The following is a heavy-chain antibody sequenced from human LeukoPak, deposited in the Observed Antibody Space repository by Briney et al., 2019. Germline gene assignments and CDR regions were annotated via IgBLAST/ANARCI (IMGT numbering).Heavy chain of an antibody. J-gene: IGHJ4*02. D-gene: IGHD3-22*01. CDR3: ARDGYDSSGYYYYPIGY. CDR2: IRPDGSEG. CDR1: GITFSTW. Sequence: GGSLRLSCTTSGITFSTWMSWVRQAPGKGLEWVATIRPDGSEGYYADSVRGRFTISRDNSKNSLYLQMNSLRAEDTAVYYCARDGYDSSGYYYYPIGYWGQGTLGTVSS. V-gene: IGHV3-7*01.